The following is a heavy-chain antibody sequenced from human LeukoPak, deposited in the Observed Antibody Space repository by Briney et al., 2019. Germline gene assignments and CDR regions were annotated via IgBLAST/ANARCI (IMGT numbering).Heavy chain of an antibody. D-gene: IGHD4/OR15-4a*01. J-gene: IGHJ5*02. CDR1: GYSFTSYW. CDR3: ARRGYGAYNWFDP. CDR2: IYPGDSDT. V-gene: IGHV5-51*01. Sequence: GESLKISCKGSGYSFTSYWIGWVRQMPGKGLEWMGIIYPGDSDTRYSSSFQGQVTISADKSISTAYLQWSSPKASDTAMYYCARRGYGAYNWFDPWGQGTLVTVSS.